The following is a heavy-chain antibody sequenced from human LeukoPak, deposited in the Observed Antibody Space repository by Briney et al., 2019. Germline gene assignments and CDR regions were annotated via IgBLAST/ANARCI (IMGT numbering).Heavy chain of an antibody. CDR3: ARDPGYGSGSHPFDY. D-gene: IGHD3-10*01. Sequence: GGSLRLSCAASGFTFSSYWMHWVRQAPGKGLVWVSCINSDGSSTSYADSVKGRFTISRDNAKNTLYLQMNSLRAEDMAVYYCARDPGYGSGSHPFDYWGQGTLVTVSS. CDR2: INSDGSST. V-gene: IGHV3-74*01. CDR1: GFTFSSYW. J-gene: IGHJ4*02.